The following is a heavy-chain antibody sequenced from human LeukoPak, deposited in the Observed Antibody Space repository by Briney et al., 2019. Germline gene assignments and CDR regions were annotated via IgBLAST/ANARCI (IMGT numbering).Heavy chain of an antibody. CDR1: VGSITNYY. Sequence: SETLSLTCTVSVGSITNYYWAWIRQSPGRGLEWIGRIYISGMTHYNPSLESRVTMSVDTSKSQFSLNLSSVTAADTAIYYCARDPFRSSFDYWGQGPWSPSPQ. CDR3: ARDPFRSSFDY. CDR2: IYISGMT. V-gene: IGHV4-4*07. J-gene: IGHJ4*02. D-gene: IGHD3-3*01.